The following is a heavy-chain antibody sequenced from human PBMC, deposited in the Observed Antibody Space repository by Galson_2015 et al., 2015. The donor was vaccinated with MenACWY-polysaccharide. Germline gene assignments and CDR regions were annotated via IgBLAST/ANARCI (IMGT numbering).Heavy chain of an antibody. V-gene: IGHV1-8*01. J-gene: IGHJ5*02. Sequence: SVKVSCKASGYSFSSYDINWVRQTAGQGLEWMGWMKPNSGNTGYAQRFQGRVTMTRKTSMSIAYMVLSSLTSEDTAVYYCARGVKYYYDSSGYLNWFDPWGHGTLVTVSS. D-gene: IGHD3-22*01. CDR1: GYSFSSYD. CDR2: MKPNSGNT. CDR3: ARGVKYYYDSSGYLNWFDP.